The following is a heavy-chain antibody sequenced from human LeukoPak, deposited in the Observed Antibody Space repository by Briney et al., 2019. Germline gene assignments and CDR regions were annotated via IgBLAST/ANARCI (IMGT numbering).Heavy chain of an antibody. CDR1: AFTFSRYA. V-gene: IGHV3-23*01. CDR3: AKGALLPAGQIRYFFDY. Sequence: PGGSLRLSCAASAFTFSRYAMSWVRQAPGKGLEWVSTISGRGGGTYFADSVKGRFTISRDTSKSTLYLQMNSLRAEDTAVYYCAKGALLPAGQIRYFFDYWGQGTLVTVSS. CDR2: ISGRGGGT. J-gene: IGHJ4*02. D-gene: IGHD2-15*01.